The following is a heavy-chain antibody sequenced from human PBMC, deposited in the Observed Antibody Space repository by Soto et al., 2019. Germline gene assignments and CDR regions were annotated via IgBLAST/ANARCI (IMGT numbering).Heavy chain of an antibody. V-gene: IGHV4-59*01. CDR3: ARDRAGYSYGYFPYYYYGMDV. J-gene: IGHJ6*02. CDR2: IYYSGST. Sequence: KTSETLSLTCTVSGGSISSYYWSWIRQPPGKGLEWIGYIYYSGSTNYNPSLKSRVTISVDTSKNQFSLKLSSVTAADTAVYYCARDRAGYSYGYFPYYYYGMDVWGQGSTVTVSS. CDR1: GGSISSYY. D-gene: IGHD5-18*01.